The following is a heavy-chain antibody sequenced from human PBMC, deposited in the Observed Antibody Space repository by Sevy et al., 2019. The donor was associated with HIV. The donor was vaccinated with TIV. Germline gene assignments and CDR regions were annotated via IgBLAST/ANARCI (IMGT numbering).Heavy chain of an antibody. D-gene: IGHD4-17*01. J-gene: IGHJ4*02. CDR3: ARDLPPSATTVAHFDC. V-gene: IGHV3-48*03. CDR1: GFTFSSYE. Sequence: GGSLRLSCAASGFTFSSYEMSWVRQAPGKGLEWVSYISNSGTTIYYSDSVKGRFTISRENARNSLYLQMNSLRAEDTAIYYCARDLPPSATTVAHFDCWGQGTLVTVSS. CDR2: ISNSGTTI.